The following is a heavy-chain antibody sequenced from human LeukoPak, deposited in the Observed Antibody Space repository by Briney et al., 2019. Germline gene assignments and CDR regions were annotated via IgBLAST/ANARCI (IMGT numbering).Heavy chain of an antibody. J-gene: IGHJ4*02. CDR2: ISSTSSYI. D-gene: IGHD5-24*01. V-gene: IGHV3-21*01. CDR1: TFTFTTYS. CDR3: ARAWGTDGYNSGY. Sequence: GGSLRLSCAASTFTFTTYSMIWVRQAPGKGLEWVSSISSTSSYIYYADSVRGRFTISRDNAKNSLYLQMNSLRAEDTAVYYCARAWGTDGYNSGYWGQGTLVTVSS.